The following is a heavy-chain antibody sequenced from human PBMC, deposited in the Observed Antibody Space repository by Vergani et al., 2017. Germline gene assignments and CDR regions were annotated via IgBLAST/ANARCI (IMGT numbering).Heavy chain of an antibody. CDR3: ARTARAAAGIIDY. V-gene: IGHV4-39*01. CDR2: IYYSGST. J-gene: IGHJ4*02. Sequence: QLQLQESGPGLVKPSETLSLTCTVSGGSISSSSYYWGWIRQPPGKGLEWIGSIYYSGSTYYNPSLKSRVTISVDTSKNQFSLKLSSVTAADTAVYYCARTARAAAGIIDYWGQGTLVTVSS. D-gene: IGHD6-13*01. CDR1: GGSISSSSYY.